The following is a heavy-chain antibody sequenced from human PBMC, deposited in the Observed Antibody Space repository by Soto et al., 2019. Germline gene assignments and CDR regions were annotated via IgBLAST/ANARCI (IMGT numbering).Heavy chain of an antibody. Sequence: PSETLSHTFAVSDTSDASDQRWNRVRQPPGKGLEWIGSVSYTGTTYYSPSLKTRVITSIDTSRNQFSLKLASVTAADTAVYYCASQKLDVPAYFDYWGQGTLVTV. CDR3: ASQKLDVPAYFDY. CDR1: DTSDASDQR. J-gene: IGHJ4*02. CDR2: VSYTGTT. V-gene: IGHV4-38-2*01. D-gene: IGHD6-13*01.